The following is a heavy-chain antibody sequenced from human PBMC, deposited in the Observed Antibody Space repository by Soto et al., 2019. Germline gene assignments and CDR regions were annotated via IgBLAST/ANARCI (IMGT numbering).Heavy chain of an antibody. V-gene: IGHV4-30-4*01. Sequence: KTSETLSLTCTVSGGSISSGDYYWSWIRQPPGKGLEWIGYIYYSGSTYYNPSLKSRVTISVDTSKNQFSLELSSVTAADTAVYYCARGAEDSSGYYYTLFDYWGQGTLVTVSS. D-gene: IGHD3-22*01. CDR1: GGSISSGDYY. CDR2: IYYSGST. J-gene: IGHJ4*02. CDR3: ARGAEDSSGYYYTLFDY.